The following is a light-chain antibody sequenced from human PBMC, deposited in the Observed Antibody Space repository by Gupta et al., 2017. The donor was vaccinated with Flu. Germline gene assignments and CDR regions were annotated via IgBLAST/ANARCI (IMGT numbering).Light chain of an antibody. Sequence: VTPGEPASIYCRSSQSRRHSNAYNYFNRYLQEPGQSPQLPIFLGSNRAPGVPDRFSGNGSGTDLTLKISRVEAADVRVYYCKQALQTPNTFGQGTQMEIK. CDR2: LGS. V-gene: IGKV2-28*01. CDR1: QSRRHSNAYNY. CDR3: KQALQTPNT. J-gene: IGKJ5*01.